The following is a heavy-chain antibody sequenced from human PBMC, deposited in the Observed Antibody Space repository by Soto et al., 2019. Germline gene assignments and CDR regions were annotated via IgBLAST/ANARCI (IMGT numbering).Heavy chain of an antibody. CDR2: IYYSGST. CDR3: ASLSITMVRGVDFDY. V-gene: IGHV4-59*08. D-gene: IGHD3-10*01. J-gene: IGHJ4*02. Sequence: SETLSLTCTVSGGSISSYYRSWIRQPPGKGLEWIGYIYYSGSTNYNPSLKSRVTISVDTSKNQFSLKLSSVTAADTAVYYCASLSITMVRGVDFDYWGQGTLVTVSS. CDR1: GGSISSYY.